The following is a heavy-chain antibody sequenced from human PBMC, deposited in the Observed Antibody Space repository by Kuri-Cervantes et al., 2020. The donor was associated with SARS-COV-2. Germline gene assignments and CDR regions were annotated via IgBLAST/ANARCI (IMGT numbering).Heavy chain of an antibody. CDR1: GGAFNSHA. J-gene: IGHJ4*02. CDR2: VIPIFGTG. CDR3: ARDSEYCGSTTCYIEQ. D-gene: IGHD2-2*02. V-gene: IGHV1-69*06. Sequence: SVKVSFKASGGAFNSHAISWVRQAPGQGLEWMGRVIPIFGTGDNAQKFQGRITITADTSTRTAYMELSSLTSEDTAVYYCARDSEYCGSTTCYIEQWGQGTLVTVSS.